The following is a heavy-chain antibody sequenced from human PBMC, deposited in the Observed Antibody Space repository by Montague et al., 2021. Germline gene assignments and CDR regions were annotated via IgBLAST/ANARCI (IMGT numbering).Heavy chain of an antibody. CDR3: ARDVPYSSGWYQDS. Sequence: SLRLFCAVSGFTVSSNYMSWVRQAPGKGLEWVSVIYTGDMTYYADSVKGRFTISRDNSKNTLHLQMNSLRVEDTAVYYCARDVPYSSGWYQDSWGQGTLVIVSS. J-gene: IGHJ4*02. D-gene: IGHD6-19*01. V-gene: IGHV3-53*01. CDR1: GFTVSSNY. CDR2: IYTGDMT.